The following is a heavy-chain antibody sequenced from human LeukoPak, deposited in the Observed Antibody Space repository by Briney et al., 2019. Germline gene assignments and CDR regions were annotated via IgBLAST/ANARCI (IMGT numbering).Heavy chain of an antibody. D-gene: IGHD5-18*01. J-gene: IGHJ5*02. Sequence: PGGALRCSWAASGGSFSRCAMSGVLQVPGKGPQWVSGLRDDGNSRYSAASLKGRLTISRDNSANTVYLQMNNLADEDTAVYYCVKEGEGHSYAPQTGPPTWGQGTLVTVYS. CDR2: LRDDGNSR. CDR3: VKEGEGHSYAPQTGPPT. V-gene: IGHV3-23*01. CDR1: GGSFSRCA.